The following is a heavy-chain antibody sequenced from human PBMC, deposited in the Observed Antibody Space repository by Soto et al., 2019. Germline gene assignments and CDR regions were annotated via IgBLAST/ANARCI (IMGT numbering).Heavy chain of an antibody. D-gene: IGHD3-9*01. CDR3: AKDFSRARVRYFDY. CDR2: ISGSGGST. CDR1: GFTFSSYA. V-gene: IGHV3-23*01. J-gene: IGHJ4*02. Sequence: EVQLLESGGGLVQPGGSLRLSCAASGFTFSSYAMSWVRQAPGKGLEWVSAISGSGGSTYYADYVKGRFTISGDNSKNTRYLQMNSVRAEDTAVYYCAKDFSRARVRYFDYWGQGTLVTVSS.